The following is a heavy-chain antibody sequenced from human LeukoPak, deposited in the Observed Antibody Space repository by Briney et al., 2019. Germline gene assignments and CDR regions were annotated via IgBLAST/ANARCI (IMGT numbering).Heavy chain of an antibody. CDR2: IIPILGIA. CDR1: GGTFSSYA. Sequence: ASVKVSCKASGGTFSSYAISWVRQAPGQGLEWMGRIIPILGIANYAQKFQGRVTITADKSTSTAYMELSSLRSEDTAVYYCATYSSRGQPLRLDYWGQGTLVTVSS. J-gene: IGHJ4*02. D-gene: IGHD6-13*01. V-gene: IGHV1-69*04. CDR3: ATYSSRGQPLRLDY.